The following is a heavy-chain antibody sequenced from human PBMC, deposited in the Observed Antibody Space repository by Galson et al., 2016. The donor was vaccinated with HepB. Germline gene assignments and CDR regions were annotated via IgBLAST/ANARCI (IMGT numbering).Heavy chain of an antibody. Sequence: SETLSLTFTVSGDSISSSFDYWGWIRQPPGKALEWIGTIYYTGSTYYSPSLKSRLTISIDTSRNQFSLELTSVTAADTAVYWCARDLSGGFDYWGQGTVVTVSS. V-gene: IGHV4-39*01. D-gene: IGHD3-16*01. J-gene: IGHJ4*02. CDR3: ARDLSGGFDY. CDR1: GDSISSSFDY. CDR2: IYYTGST.